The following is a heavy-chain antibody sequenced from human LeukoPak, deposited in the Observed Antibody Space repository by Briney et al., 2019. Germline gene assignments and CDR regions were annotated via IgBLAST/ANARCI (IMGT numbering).Heavy chain of an antibody. CDR1: GFTFSSYS. CDR3: ARVPSKVIVVVPAAIGAFDI. Sequence: TGGSLRLSCAASGFTFSSYSMNWVRQAPGKGLEWVSSISSSSSYIYYADSVKGRFTISRDNAKNSLYLQMNSLRAEDTAVYYCARVPSKVIVVVPAAIGAFDIWGQGTMVTVSS. J-gene: IGHJ3*02. V-gene: IGHV3-21*01. D-gene: IGHD2-2*01. CDR2: ISSSSSYI.